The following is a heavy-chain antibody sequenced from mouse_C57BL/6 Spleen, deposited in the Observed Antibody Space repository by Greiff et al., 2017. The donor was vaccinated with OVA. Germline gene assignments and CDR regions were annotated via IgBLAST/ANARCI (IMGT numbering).Heavy chain of an antibody. CDR2: INPNNGGT. V-gene: IGHV1-26*01. Sequence: VHVKQSGPELVKPGASVKISCKASGYTFTDYYMNWVKQSHGKSLEWIGDINPNNGGTSYNQKFKGKATLTVDKSSSTAYMELRSLTSEDSAVYYCATNYGSSYRHWYFDVWGTGTTVTVSS. CDR3: ATNYGSSYRHWYFDV. CDR1: GYTFTDYY. D-gene: IGHD1-1*01. J-gene: IGHJ1*03.